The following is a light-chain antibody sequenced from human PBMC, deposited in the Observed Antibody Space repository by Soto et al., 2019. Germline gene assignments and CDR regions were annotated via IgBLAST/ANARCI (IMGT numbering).Light chain of an antibody. CDR3: QQYGISPRT. J-gene: IGKJ1*01. CDR2: GAS. Sequence: EIVLTQSPGTLSLSPGERAALSCRASQSVSSSYLAWYQQKSGQAPRLLIYGASFRATGIPDRFSGSGSGTDFTLTISRLEPEDFAVYYCQQYGISPRTFGQGTRWIS. CDR1: QSVSSSY. V-gene: IGKV3-20*01.